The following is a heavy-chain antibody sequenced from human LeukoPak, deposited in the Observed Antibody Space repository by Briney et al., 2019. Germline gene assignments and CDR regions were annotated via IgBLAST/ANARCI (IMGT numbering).Heavy chain of an antibody. CDR2: IYTSGST. Sequence: PSETLSLTCTVSGGSISSGSYYWSWIRQPAGKGLEWIGRIYTSGSTNYNPSLKSRVTISVDTSKNQFSLKLSSVTAADTAVYYCARSRITIFGVDRYYYYMDVWGKGTTVTVSS. D-gene: IGHD3-3*01. CDR1: GGSISSGSYY. V-gene: IGHV4-61*02. CDR3: ARSRITIFGVDRYYYYMDV. J-gene: IGHJ6*03.